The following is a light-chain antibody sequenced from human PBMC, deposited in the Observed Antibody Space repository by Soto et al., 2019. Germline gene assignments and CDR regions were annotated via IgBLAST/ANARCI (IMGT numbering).Light chain of an antibody. CDR2: GAS. V-gene: IGKV3D-20*02. J-gene: IGKJ5*01. CDR3: QHRSIWPVS. CDR1: QSVSSRS. Sequence: EIVLTQSPGTLSLSPGERATLSCRASQSVSSRSLAWYQQKPGQAPRLLISGASSRAADIPDRFSGSGSGTDFTLTISSVEPEDFAVYYCQHRSIWPVSFGQGTRLEI.